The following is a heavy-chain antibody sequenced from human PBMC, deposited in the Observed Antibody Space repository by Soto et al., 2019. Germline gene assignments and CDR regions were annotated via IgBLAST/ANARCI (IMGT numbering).Heavy chain of an antibody. CDR2: IRQDGSEK. CDR3: MTTTRDRPFDY. D-gene: IGHD1-1*01. V-gene: IGHV3-7*03. J-gene: IGHJ4*02. Sequence: EVQLVESGGDLVQPGGSLRLSCEASGFSFSSYWMTWVRQAPGKRLEYVAIIRQDGSEKKYVDSVMGRFTISRDNAKTSSSLPMNSLIDEDTAVYYCMTTTRDRPFDYWGQGTLVTVSS. CDR1: GFSFSSYW.